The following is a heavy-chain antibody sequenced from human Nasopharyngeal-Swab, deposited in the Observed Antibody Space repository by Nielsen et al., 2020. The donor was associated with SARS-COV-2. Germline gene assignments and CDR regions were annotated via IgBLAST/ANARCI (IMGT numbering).Heavy chain of an antibody. D-gene: IGHD6-13*01. CDR1: GITLSSYA. V-gene: IGHV3-23*01. J-gene: IGHJ4*02. CDR2: ISGSGGST. CDR3: AKEWRIAAFDY. Sequence: GESLKISCAASGITLSSYAMSWVRQAPGKGLEWVSFISGSGGSTYYADSVKGRFTISRDNSKNTLYLQMNSLRAEDTAVYYCAKEWRIAAFDYWGQGTLVTVSS.